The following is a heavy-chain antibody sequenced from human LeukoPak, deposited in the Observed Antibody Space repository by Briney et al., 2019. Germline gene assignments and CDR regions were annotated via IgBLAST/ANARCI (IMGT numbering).Heavy chain of an antibody. CDR3: ARDRAYSSFDY. D-gene: IGHD1-26*01. CDR1: GFTFSSYA. Sequence: GGSLRLSCAASGFTFSSYAVSWVRQAPGKGLEWVSAISGSGGSTYYADSVKGRFTISRDNAKNSLYLQMNSLRSEDTALYYCARDRAYSSFDYWGQGTLVTVSS. CDR2: ISGSGGST. J-gene: IGHJ4*02. V-gene: IGHV3-23*01.